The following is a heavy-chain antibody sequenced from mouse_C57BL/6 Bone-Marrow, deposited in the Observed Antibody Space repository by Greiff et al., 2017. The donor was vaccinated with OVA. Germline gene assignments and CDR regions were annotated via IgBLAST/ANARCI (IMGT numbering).Heavy chain of an antibody. CDR3: ARCSSYYDYDEDY. D-gene: IGHD2-4*01. CDR1: GYTFTSYW. Sequence: VQLQQPGAELVKPGASVKMSCKASGYTFTSYWITWVKQRPGQGLEWIGDIYPGSGSTNYNEKFKSKATLTVDTSSSTAYMQLSSLTSEDSAVYYCARCSSYYDYDEDYWGQGTTLTVSS. CDR2: IYPGSGST. J-gene: IGHJ2*01. V-gene: IGHV1-55*01.